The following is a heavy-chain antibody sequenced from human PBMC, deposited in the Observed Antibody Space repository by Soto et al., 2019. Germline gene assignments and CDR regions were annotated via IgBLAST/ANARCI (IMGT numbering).Heavy chain of an antibody. Sequence: QVQLVQSETEAKKPGASVKVSCKASGYIFTNYDITWVRQAPGQGLEWMGWVSGYTGNTKYAQKFQDRVTMTTDTSTSTVYRELRRLLSDDTAVYYCARFGSAPYYYYGVDVWGQGTTVFVSS. D-gene: IGHD3-10*01. J-gene: IGHJ6*02. CDR2: VSGYTGNT. CDR1: GYIFTNYD. V-gene: IGHV1-18*01. CDR3: ARFGSAPYYYYGVDV.